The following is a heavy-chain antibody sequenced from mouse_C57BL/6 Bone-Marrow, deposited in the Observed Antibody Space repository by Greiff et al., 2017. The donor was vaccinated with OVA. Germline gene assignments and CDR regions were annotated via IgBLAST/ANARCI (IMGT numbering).Heavy chain of an antibody. CDR1: GYTFTDYD. V-gene: IGHV1-15*01. CDR3: TRGYSNYYAMDY. Sequence: VQLQQSGAELVRPGASVTLSCKASGYTFTDYDMHWVKQTPVHGLEWIGAIDPETGGTASNQKFKGKAILTADKSSSTAYMELRSLTSEDSAVYYGTRGYSNYYAMDYWGQGTSVTVSS. D-gene: IGHD2-5*01. CDR2: IDPETGGT. J-gene: IGHJ4*01.